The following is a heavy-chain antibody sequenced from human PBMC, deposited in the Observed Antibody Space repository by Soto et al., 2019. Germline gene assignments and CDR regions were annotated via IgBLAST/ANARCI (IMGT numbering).Heavy chain of an antibody. CDR2: IYSSGST. CDR1: GGSISNYY. CDR3: ARDKITGLFDY. J-gene: IGHJ4*02. Sequence: PSETLSLTCTVSGGSISNYYWNWIRQSPGKGLEWIGYIYSSGSTHYNPSLQNRVTISIDTSKNQVSLKVNSVTAADTAVYYCARDKITGLFDYWGQGTLVTVSS. D-gene: IGHD2-8*02. V-gene: IGHV4-59*12.